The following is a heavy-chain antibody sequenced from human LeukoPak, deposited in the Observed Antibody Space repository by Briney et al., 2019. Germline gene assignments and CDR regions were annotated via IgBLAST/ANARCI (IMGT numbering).Heavy chain of an antibody. CDR1: GGSISSYY. CDR2: IYTSGST. J-gene: IGHJ3*02. Sequence: SETLSLTCTVSGGSISSYYWSWIRQPAGKGLEWIGRIYTSGSTNYNPSLKSRVTMSVDTSKDQFSLKLSSVTAADTAVYYCARRRVCSGGSCGAFDIWGQGTMVTVSS. V-gene: IGHV4-4*07. D-gene: IGHD2-15*01. CDR3: ARRRVCSGGSCGAFDI.